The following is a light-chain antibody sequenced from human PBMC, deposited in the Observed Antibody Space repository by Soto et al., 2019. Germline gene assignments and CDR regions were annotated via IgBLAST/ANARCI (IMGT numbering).Light chain of an antibody. CDR3: SSYTSSSTR. J-gene: IGLJ1*01. CDR2: DVS. Sequence: QSVLTQPASVSGSPGQSITSCCTGTSSDVGGYNYVSWYQQHPGKAPKLMIYDVSNRPSGVSNRFSGSKSGNTASLTISGLQAEDEADYYCSSYTSSSTRFGTGTKVTVL. CDR1: SSDVGGYNY. V-gene: IGLV2-14*01.